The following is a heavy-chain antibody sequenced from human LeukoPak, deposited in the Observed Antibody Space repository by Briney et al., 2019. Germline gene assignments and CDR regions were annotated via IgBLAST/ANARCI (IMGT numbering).Heavy chain of an antibody. Sequence: SETLPLTCTVSGGSISSSSYYWGWIRQPPGKGLEWIGSIYYSGSTYYNPSLKSRVTISVDTSKNQFSLKLSSVTAADTAVYYCARRHYDSSGSWVRKRDDAFDIWGQGTMVTVSS. V-gene: IGHV4-39*07. J-gene: IGHJ3*02. CDR3: ARRHYDSSGSWVRKRDDAFDI. D-gene: IGHD3-22*01. CDR1: GGSISSSSYY. CDR2: IYYSGST.